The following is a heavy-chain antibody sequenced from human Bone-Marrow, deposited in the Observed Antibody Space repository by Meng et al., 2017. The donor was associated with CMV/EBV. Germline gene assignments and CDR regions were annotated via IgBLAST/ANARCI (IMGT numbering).Heavy chain of an antibody. D-gene: IGHD3-9*01. Sequence: QGQVGQSGAEGKQPGASVKVSCKASGYTFTGYYMHWVRQAPGQGLEWMGWINPNSGGTNYAQKFQGRVTMTRDTSISTAYMELSRLRSDDTAVYYCARGDYDILTGYYNGLFDYWGQGTLVTVSS. V-gene: IGHV1-2*02. CDR2: INPNSGGT. CDR3: ARGDYDILTGYYNGLFDY. CDR1: GYTFTGYY. J-gene: IGHJ4*02.